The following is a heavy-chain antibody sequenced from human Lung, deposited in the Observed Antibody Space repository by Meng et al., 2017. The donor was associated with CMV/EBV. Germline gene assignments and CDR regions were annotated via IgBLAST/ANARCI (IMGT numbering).Heavy chain of an antibody. CDR2: ISSSGCTI. V-gene: IGHV3-48*03. CDR3: ARDDFWSGSPTFDF. CDR1: GFTFSTYE. Sequence: SCAASGFTFSTYEMNWVRQAPGKGLEWVSYISSSGCTIYYADSVKGRFTISRDNAKSSLYLQMNSLRAEDTAFYYCARDDFWSGSPTFDFWGQGTXVTVSS. J-gene: IGHJ4*02. D-gene: IGHD3-3*01.